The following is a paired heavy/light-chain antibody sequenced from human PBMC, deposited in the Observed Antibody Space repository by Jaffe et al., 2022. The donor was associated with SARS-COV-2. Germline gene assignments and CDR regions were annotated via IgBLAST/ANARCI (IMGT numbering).Light chain of an antibody. V-gene: IGLV2-8*01. CDR3: SSYAGSNNYV. CDR2: EVI. J-gene: IGLJ1*01. Sequence: QSALTQPPSASGSPGQSVTISCTGTSSDVGGYIYVSWYQQHPGKTPKLMIYEVIKRPSGVPDRFSGSKSGNTASLTVSGLQAEDEADYYCSSYAGSNNYVFGTGTKVTVL. CDR1: SSDVGGYIY.
Heavy chain of an antibody. D-gene: IGHD2-21*01. CDR2: VYNGGDT. V-gene: IGHV3-53*02. Sequence: EVQLVETGGGLMQPGGSLRLSCAASGFTVSSNHMSWVRQAPGKGLEWVSIVYNGGDTNYADSVKGRFTISRDNSKNTLYLQMNSLRAEDTAVYYCARVVWPHNFDYWGQGTLVTVSS. CDR1: GFTVSSNH. J-gene: IGHJ4*02. CDR3: ARVVWPHNFDY.